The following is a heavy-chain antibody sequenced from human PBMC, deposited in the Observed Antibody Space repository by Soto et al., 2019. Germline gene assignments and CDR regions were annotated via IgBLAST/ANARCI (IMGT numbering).Heavy chain of an antibody. CDR3: ARGRVQAGNGGDRFDP. J-gene: IGHJ5*02. CDR1: GFTFSSYA. V-gene: IGHV3-23*01. Sequence: PGGSLRLSCAASGFTFSSYAMSWVRQAPGKGLEWVSVISGSGGSTYYTDSVKGRFTISRDNSKNTLYLQMDNLRIDDTAVYYCARGRVQAGNGGDRFDPWGQGTLVTVSS. CDR2: ISGSGGST. D-gene: IGHD3-16*01.